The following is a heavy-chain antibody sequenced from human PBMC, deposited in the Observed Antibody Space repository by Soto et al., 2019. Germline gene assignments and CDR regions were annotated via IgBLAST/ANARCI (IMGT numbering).Heavy chain of an antibody. CDR2: IYYSGST. V-gene: IGHV4-59*08. J-gene: IGHJ2*01. CDR3: ARFNWYFDL. Sequence: QVQLQESGPGLVKPSETLSLTCTVSGGSISSYYWSWIRQPPGKGLEWIGYIYYSGSTNHNPPLKXRXTXXVDTSKSQFSLKLSSVTAAHTAVYYCARFNWYFDLWGRGPLVTVSS. CDR1: GGSISSYY.